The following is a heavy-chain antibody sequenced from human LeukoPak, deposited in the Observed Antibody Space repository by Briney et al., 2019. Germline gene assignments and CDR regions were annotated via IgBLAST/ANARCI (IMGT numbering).Heavy chain of an antibody. CDR3: ARGYSGYDRLDY. V-gene: IGHV4-38-2*02. CDR2: IYHTGST. Sequence: PSETLSLTCTVSASSISSNFHWAWIRQPPEKGLEWIGSIYHTGSTYYNLSLKSRVTISVDKSKNQFSLKLSSVTAADTAVYYCARGYSGYDRLDYWGQGTLVTVSS. J-gene: IGHJ4*02. CDR1: ASSISSNFH. D-gene: IGHD5-12*01.